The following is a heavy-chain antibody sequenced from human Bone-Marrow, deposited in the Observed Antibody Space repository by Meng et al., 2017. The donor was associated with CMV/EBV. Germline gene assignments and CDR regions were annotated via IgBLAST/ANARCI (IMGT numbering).Heavy chain of an antibody. V-gene: IGHV3-21*01. CDR3: ASGSQGSIFDY. Sequence: GESLKISCAASGFTFSSYSMNWVRQAPGKGLEWVSSISSSSSYIYYADSVKGRFTISRDNAKNSLYLQMNSLRAEDTAVYYCASGSQGSIFDYWGQGNLV. CDR1: GFTFSSYS. CDR2: ISSSSSYI. D-gene: IGHD1-26*01. J-gene: IGHJ4*02.